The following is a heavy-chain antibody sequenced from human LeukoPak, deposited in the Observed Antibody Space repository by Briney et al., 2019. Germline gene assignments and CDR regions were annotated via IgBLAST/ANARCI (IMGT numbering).Heavy chain of an antibody. CDR1: GGSIRSYY. V-gene: IGHV4-59*08. CDR2: TYYSGST. Sequence: SETLSLTCTVSGGSIRSYYWSWIRQPPGKGVEGIGYTYYSGSTNYNPSLKSRVTISVDTSKNQFSLKLSSVTAADTAVYYCARLEEYQLLYWGQGTLVTVSS. D-gene: IGHD2-2*01. J-gene: IGHJ4*02. CDR3: ARLEEYQLLY.